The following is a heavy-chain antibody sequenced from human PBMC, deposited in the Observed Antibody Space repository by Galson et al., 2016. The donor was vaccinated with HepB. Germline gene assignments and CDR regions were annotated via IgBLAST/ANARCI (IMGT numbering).Heavy chain of an antibody. Sequence: SLRLSCAASGFTFINFAMSWVRRAPGKGLEWVSTIGDRNDGTYYADSVKGRFTSSRDNSKNTVFLQMNSLRADDTAVYYCARDRVVGAATRGMDYWGRGTLVTVSS. CDR2: IGDRNDGT. D-gene: IGHD2-15*01. V-gene: IGHV3-23*01. CDR3: ARDRVVGAATRGMDY. J-gene: IGHJ4*02. CDR1: GFTFINFA.